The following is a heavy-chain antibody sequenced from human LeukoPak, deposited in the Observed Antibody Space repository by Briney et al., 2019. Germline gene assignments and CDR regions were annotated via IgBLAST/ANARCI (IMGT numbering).Heavy chain of an antibody. CDR1: GFTFSSYS. J-gene: IGHJ4*02. Sequence: GGSLRLSCAASGFTFSSYSMNWVRQAPGKGLEWVSSISSSSSYIYYADSVKGRFTISRDNAKNSLYLQMNSLRAEDTAVYYCAKVDIVVVPAGPFDYWGQGTLVTVSS. D-gene: IGHD2-2*03. CDR2: ISSSSSYI. V-gene: IGHV3-21*01. CDR3: AKVDIVVVPAGPFDY.